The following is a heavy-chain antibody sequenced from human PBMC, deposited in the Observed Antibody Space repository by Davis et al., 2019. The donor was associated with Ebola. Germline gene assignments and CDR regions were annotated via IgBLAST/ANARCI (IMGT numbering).Heavy chain of an antibody. Sequence: GESLKISCAASGFTFSSYWMSWVRQAPGKGLEWVANIKQDGSEKYYVDSVKGRFTISRDTSKNTLFLQMGSLRTEDMAVYYCARGGGGRWLQSDYWGQGTLVTVSS. J-gene: IGHJ4*02. V-gene: IGHV3-7*01. CDR2: IKQDGSEK. D-gene: IGHD5-24*01. CDR1: GFTFSSYW. CDR3: ARGGGGRWLQSDY.